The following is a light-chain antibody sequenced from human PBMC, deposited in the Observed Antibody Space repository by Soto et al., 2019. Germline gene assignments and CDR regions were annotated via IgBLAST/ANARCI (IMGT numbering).Light chain of an antibody. J-gene: IGKJ1*01. CDR3: QQYNNWPTWT. CDR2: GAS. CDR1: QSVSSN. V-gene: IGKV3-15*01. Sequence: EIVITQSPVTLSVSPGERATLSCRASQSVSSNLAWYQQKPGQAPSLLIYGASTRATGIPARFSGSGSGTEFTLTISSLQSEDFAVYYCQQYNNWPTWTFGQGTKVDI.